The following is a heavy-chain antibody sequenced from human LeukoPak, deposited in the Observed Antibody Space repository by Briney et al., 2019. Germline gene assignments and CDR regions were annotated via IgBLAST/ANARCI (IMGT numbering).Heavy chain of an antibody. CDR3: ARDLYYYDNRRDAFDI. V-gene: IGHV4-4*07. Sequence: SETLSLTSTDPGGSISTYYWSWMRQPAGKGLECMGRIYTSGSTTYNHSLKSRVTMSVDTSKNQISLNLRSVTAADTAVYYCARDLYYYDNRRDAFDIWGQGTMVTVSS. D-gene: IGHD3-22*01. CDR2: IYTSGST. CDR1: GGSISTYY. J-gene: IGHJ3*02.